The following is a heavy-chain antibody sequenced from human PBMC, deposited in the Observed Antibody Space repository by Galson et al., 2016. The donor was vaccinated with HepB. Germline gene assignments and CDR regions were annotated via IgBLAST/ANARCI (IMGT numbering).Heavy chain of an antibody. J-gene: IGHJ1*01. CDR2: TSFDESNK. Sequence: SLRLSCAASGFKFSDYVMHWVRQAPGKGLEWVAVTSFDESNKYYADSAKGRFTISRDNSKNILYLKMNSLREEDAAVYYCARDGCYDQAWDFWGQGTLVTVSS. CDR1: GFKFSDYV. CDR3: ARDGCYDQAWDF. V-gene: IGHV3-30-3*01. D-gene: IGHD5-12*01.